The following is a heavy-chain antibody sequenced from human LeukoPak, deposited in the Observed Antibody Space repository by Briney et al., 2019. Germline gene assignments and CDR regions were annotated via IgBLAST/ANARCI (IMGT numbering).Heavy chain of an antibody. J-gene: IGHJ6*03. CDR3: ARLKTSTLRYYYYYYMDV. CDR1: GVSISSSSYY. Sequence: SETLSLTCTVSGVSISSSSYYWGWIRQPPGKGLEWIGRIYYSGSTYYNPSLKSRVTISVDTSKNQFPLKLSPVTAADTAVYYCARLKTSTLRYYYYYYMDVWGKGTTVTISS. V-gene: IGHV4-39*01. CDR2: IYYSGST.